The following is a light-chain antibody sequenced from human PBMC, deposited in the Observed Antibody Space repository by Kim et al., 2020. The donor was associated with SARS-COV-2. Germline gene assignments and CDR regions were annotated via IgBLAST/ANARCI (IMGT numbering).Light chain of an antibody. CDR2: VAS. CDR3: QKSYSIPCT. CDR1: QCISSY. J-gene: IGKJ2*02. Sequence: SASVGDRITTTGRASQCISSYLNWYKKNPGRVPYLLMYVASDLQSGVPSRFGGRGSGTDFTLTISSRQPEDFATYYCQKSYSIPCTFGQGTRLEI. V-gene: IGKV1-39*01.